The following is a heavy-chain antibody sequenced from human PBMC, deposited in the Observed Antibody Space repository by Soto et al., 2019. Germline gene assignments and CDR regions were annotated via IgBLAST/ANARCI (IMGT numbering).Heavy chain of an antibody. Sequence: GSLRLSCAASGFTFSSYGMHWVRQAPGKGLEWVAVIWYDGSNKYYADSVKGRFTISRDNSKNTLYLQMNSLRAEDTAVYYCARGWDYYGSGSYCLDYWGQGTLVTVSS. J-gene: IGHJ4*02. CDR1: GFTFSSYG. D-gene: IGHD3-10*01. CDR2: IWYDGSNK. V-gene: IGHV3-33*01. CDR3: ARGWDYYGSGSYCLDY.